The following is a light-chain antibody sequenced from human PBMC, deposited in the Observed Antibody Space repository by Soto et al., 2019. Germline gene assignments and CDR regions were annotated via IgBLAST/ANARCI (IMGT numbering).Light chain of an antibody. Sequence: QSALTQPASVSASPGQSITISCTGTSSDVGSYNLVSWYQQHPGKAPKLMIYEGSNRPSGVSDRFSGSKSGYTASLAISGLQAEDAADYYCCSYAGSGTVVFGGGTKLTVL. CDR2: EGS. V-gene: IGLV2-23*01. CDR3: CSYAGSGTVV. J-gene: IGLJ3*02. CDR1: SSDVGSYNL.